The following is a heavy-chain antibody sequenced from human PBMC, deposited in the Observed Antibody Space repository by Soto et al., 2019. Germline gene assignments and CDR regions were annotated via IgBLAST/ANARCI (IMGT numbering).Heavy chain of an antibody. CDR1: GGSISSYY. D-gene: IGHD4-17*01. CDR3: EATTVVTPEEAFDI. J-gene: IGHJ3*02. Sequence: PSETLSLTCTVSGGSISSYYWSWIRQPPGKGLEWIGYIYYSGSTNYNPSLKSRVTISVDTSKNQFSLKLSSVTAADTAVYYCEATTVVTPEEAFDIWGQGTMVTVSS. V-gene: IGHV4-59*01. CDR2: IYYSGST.